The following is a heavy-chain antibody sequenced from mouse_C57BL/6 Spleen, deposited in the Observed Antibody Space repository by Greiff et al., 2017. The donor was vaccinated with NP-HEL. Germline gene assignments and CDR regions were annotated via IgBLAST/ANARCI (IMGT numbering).Heavy chain of an antibody. CDR3: ARQRIYDGYYWYFDV. V-gene: IGHV1-62-2*01. J-gene: IGHJ1*03. CDR2: FYPGSGSI. Sequence: GWFYPGSGSIKYNEKFKDKATLTADKSSSTVYMELSRLTSEDSAVYFCARQRIYDGYYWYFDVWGTGTTVTVSS. D-gene: IGHD2-3*01.